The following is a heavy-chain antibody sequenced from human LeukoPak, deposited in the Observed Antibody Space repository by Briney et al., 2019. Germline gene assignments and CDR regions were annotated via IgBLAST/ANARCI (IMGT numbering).Heavy chain of an antibody. D-gene: IGHD6-6*01. CDR3: ARDLSSSSTAYFHH. J-gene: IGHJ1*01. Sequence: GGSLRLSCAASGFTFSSYSMNWVRQAPGKGLEWVSSISSSSSYIYYADSVKGRFTISRDNAKNSLYLQMNSLRAEDTAVYYCARDLSSSSTAYFHHWGQGTLVTVSS. V-gene: IGHV3-21*01. CDR1: GFTFSSYS. CDR2: ISSSSSYI.